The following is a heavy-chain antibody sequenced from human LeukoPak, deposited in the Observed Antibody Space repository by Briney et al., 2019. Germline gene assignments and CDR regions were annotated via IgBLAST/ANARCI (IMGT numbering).Heavy chain of an antibody. CDR2: IHHSGST. V-gene: IGHV4-30-2*01. D-gene: IGHD2/OR15-2a*01. Sequence: SQTLSLTCTVSGGSISSGGYYWSWIRQPPGKGLEWIGYIHHSGSTYYNPSLKSRVTISVDRSKNQFSLKLSSVTAADTAVYYCARSIVPGTAFDIWGQGTMVTVSS. J-gene: IGHJ3*02. CDR1: GGSISSGGYY. CDR3: ARSIVPGTAFDI.